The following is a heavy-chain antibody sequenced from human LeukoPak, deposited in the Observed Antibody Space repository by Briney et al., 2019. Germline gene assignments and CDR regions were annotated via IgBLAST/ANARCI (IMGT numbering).Heavy chain of an antibody. Sequence: ASVKVSCKASGYTFTSYGISWVRRAPGQGLEWMGWISAYNGNTNYAQKLQGRVTMTTDTSTSTAYMELRSLRSDDTAVYYCARTNYYDSSDYFDYWGQGTLVTVSS. CDR1: GYTFTSYG. CDR2: ISAYNGNT. J-gene: IGHJ4*02. D-gene: IGHD3-22*01. V-gene: IGHV1-18*01. CDR3: ARTNYYDSSDYFDY.